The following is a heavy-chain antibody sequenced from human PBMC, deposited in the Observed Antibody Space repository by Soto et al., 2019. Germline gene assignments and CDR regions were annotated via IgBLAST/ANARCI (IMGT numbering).Heavy chain of an antibody. CDR3: AEESDRYQCYFCH. Sequence: QVQLVQSEAEVKKPGSSVKVSCKASGGTFSSYTISWVRQAPGQGLEWMGRIIPILGIANYAQKFQGRVTITADKSTNTAYMELSRLRSEDTAVDYCAEESDRYQCYFCHLGQGTLVTVSS. V-gene: IGHV1-69*02. J-gene: IGHJ4*02. D-gene: IGHD2-2*01. CDR1: GGTFSSYT. CDR2: IIPILGIA.